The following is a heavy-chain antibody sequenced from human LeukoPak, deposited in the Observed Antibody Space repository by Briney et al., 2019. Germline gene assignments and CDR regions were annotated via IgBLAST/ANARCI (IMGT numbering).Heavy chain of an antibody. D-gene: IGHD3-16*02. CDR3: STDYGDTFNYDYVWRSYRFDY. Sequence: GGSLRLSCAASGFTFSSDWMSWGCQAPGAGLGWVANGKQYGSEKYYEDSVKGRFAISRDNANNYLYLQMNSLRAEATAVYYCSTDYGDTFNYDYVWRSYRFDYWGQGTLVTVSS. CDR1: GFTFSSDW. CDR2: GKQYGSEK. V-gene: IGHV3-7*01. J-gene: IGHJ4*02.